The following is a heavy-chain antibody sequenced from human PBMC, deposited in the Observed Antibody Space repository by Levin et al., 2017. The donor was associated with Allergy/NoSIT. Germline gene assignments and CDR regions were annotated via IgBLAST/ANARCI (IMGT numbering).Heavy chain of an antibody. CDR2: IYYSGST. CDR3: ARGGQQWLALYFDY. J-gene: IGHJ4*02. CDR1: GGSISSYY. D-gene: IGHD6-19*01. V-gene: IGHV4-59*01. Sequence: SETLSLTCTVSGGSISSYYWSWIRQPPGKGLEWIGYIYYSGSTNYNPSLKSRVTISVDTSKNQFSLKLSSVTAADTAVYYCARGGQQWLALYFDYWGQGTLVTVSS.